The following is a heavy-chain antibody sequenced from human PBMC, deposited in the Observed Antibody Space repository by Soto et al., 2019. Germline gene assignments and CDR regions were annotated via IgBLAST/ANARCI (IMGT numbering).Heavy chain of an antibody. J-gene: IGHJ4*02. CDR3: ARVRGEDSCGYYYLFDY. D-gene: IGHD3-22*01. V-gene: IGHV1-69*01. CDR1: GGTFSSYA. CDR2: IIPIFGTA. Sequence: QVQLVQSGAEVQKPGSSVKVSCKASGGTFSSYAISWVRQAPGHGLEWMGGIIPIFGTANYAQKFQGRVTITADESTSTAYMELSSLRSEDTAVYYCARVRGEDSCGYYYLFDYWGQGTLVTVSS.